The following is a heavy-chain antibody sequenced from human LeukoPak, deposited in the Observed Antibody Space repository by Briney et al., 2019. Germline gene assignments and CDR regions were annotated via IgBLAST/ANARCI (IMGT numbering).Heavy chain of an antibody. CDR3: AKRGESSCSSTSCYEYFDY. CDR1: GFTFSSYG. CDR2: ISHDGNNN. Sequence: GGSLRLSCAASGFTFSSYGMHWVRQAPGKGLEWVAVISHDGNNNYYSDSVKGRFTISRDNSKNTLYLQMNSLRAEDTAVYYCAKRGESSCSSTSCYEYFDYWGQGTLVTVSS. J-gene: IGHJ4*02. D-gene: IGHD2-2*01. V-gene: IGHV3-30*18.